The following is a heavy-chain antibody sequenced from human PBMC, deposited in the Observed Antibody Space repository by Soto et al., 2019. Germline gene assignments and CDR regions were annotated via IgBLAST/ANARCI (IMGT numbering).Heavy chain of an antibody. J-gene: IGHJ6*02. CDR1: GFTFSSYA. D-gene: IGHD3-22*01. CDR3: AKDHHVYSYYYDSSDYYYGMDV. Sequence: GGSLRLSCAASGFTFSSYAMSWVRQAPGKGLEWVSAISGSGGSTYYADSVKGRFTISRDNSKNTLYLQMNSLRAEDTAVYYCAKDHHVYSYYYDSSDYYYGMDVWGQGTTVTVSS. CDR2: ISGSGGST. V-gene: IGHV3-23*01.